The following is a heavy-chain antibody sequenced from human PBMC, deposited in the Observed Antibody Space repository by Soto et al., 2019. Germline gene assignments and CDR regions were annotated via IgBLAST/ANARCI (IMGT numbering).Heavy chain of an antibody. CDR1: GYSFTSYW. D-gene: IGHD6-13*01. CDR2: IYPGDSDT. CDR3: AKGGGDSSSWYSFDY. V-gene: IGHV5-51*01. Sequence: GESLKISCKGSGYSFTSYWIGWVRQMPGKGLEWMGIIYPGDSDTRYSPSFQGQVTISADKSISTAYLQWSSLKASDTAMYYCAKGGGDSSSWYSFDYWGQGTLVTVSS. J-gene: IGHJ4*02.